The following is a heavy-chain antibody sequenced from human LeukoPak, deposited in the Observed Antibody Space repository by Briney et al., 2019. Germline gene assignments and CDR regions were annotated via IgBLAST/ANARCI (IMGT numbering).Heavy chain of an antibody. CDR2: ISGTSNYI. J-gene: IGHJ4*02. D-gene: IGHD6-19*01. CDR3: ASSGPIAVAFCDY. CDR1: GFTFSSYI. V-gene: IGHV3-21*01. Sequence: GGSLRLSCAASGFTFSSYIMHWVRQAPGKGLEWVSSISGTSNYIYYGDSVKGRFTLSRDDAKDSQYLQMNSLRAEDTAVYYCASSGPIAVAFCDYWGQGIRVSVSS.